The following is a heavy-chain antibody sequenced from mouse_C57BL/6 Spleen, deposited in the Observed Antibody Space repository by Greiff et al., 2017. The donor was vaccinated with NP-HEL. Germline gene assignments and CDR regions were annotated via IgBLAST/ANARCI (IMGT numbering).Heavy chain of an antibody. CDR3: ARDGRAGYFDY. V-gene: IGHV5-4*01. CDR2: ISDGGSYT. CDR1: GFTFSSYA. D-gene: IGHD3-3*01. J-gene: IGHJ2*01. Sequence: DVQLVESGGGLVKPGGSLKLSCAASGFTFSSYAMSWVRQTPEKRLEWVATISDGGSYTYYPDNVKGRFTISRDNAKNNLYLQMSHLKSEDTAMYYCARDGRAGYFDYWGQGTTLTVSS.